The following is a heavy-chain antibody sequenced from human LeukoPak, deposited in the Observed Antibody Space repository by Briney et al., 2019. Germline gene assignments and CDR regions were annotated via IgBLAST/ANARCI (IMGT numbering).Heavy chain of an antibody. CDR3: AKDQHTAARRWDAFDI. D-gene: IGHD6-6*01. CDR2: IRYDGSNK. V-gene: IGHV3-30*02. Sequence: AGGSLRLSCAASGFTFSSYGMHWVRQAPGKGLEWVAFIRYDGSNKYYADSVKGRFTISRDNSKNTLYLQMNSLRAEDTAVYYCAKDQHTAARRWDAFDIWGQGTMVTVSS. J-gene: IGHJ3*02. CDR1: GFTFSSYG.